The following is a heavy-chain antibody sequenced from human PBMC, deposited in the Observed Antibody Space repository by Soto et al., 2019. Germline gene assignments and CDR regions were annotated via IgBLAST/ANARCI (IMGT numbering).Heavy chain of an antibody. J-gene: IGHJ4*02. D-gene: IGHD5-12*01. CDR1: RYSINNNNW. V-gene: IGHV4-4*02. CDR2: LHHGGST. CDR3: TKNSAYALDY. Sequence: SETLSLTCDVSRYSINNNNWCSCVRRSPGGGLEWIGELHHGGSTNYNPSLESRVTFSVDISKDQFFLKLSSVTAADTAVYYCTKNSAYALDYWGQGTLVTVSS.